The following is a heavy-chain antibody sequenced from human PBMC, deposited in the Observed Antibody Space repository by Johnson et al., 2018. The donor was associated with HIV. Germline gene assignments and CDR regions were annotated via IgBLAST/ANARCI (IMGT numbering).Heavy chain of an antibody. CDR1: GFTVSSNY. J-gene: IGHJ3*01. Sequence: VQLVESGGGVVQPGGSLRLSCAASGFTVSSNYMSWVRQAPGKGLEWVSVIYSGGNTYYTDPVRGRFTISRDNSDNTLYLQMNSLRDEDTAVYYCARAPHDAFDVWGQGTMVTVSS. CDR2: IYSGGNT. CDR3: ARAPHDAFDV. V-gene: IGHV3-53*01.